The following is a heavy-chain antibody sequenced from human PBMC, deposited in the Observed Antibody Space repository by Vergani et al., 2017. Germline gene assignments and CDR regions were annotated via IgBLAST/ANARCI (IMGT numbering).Heavy chain of an antibody. CDR1: GFTFSNSA. D-gene: IGHD2/OR15-2a*01. CDR2: ISGHGDRT. J-gene: IGHJ4*02. Sequence: EVQLLESGGGSAQPGESLRLSCVASGFTFSNSAMSWVRQTSGKGLEWVSAISGHGDRTYYADSVKGRFTISRDNSKNTVYLQMNSLKAEDRATYYCAREERSNTSPFVGDWGQGTLVTV. CDR3: AREERSNTSPFVGD. V-gene: IGHV3-23*01.